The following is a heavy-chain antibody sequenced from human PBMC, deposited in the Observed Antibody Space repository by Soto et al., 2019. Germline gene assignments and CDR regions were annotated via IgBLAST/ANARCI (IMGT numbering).Heavy chain of an antibody. J-gene: IGHJ4*02. CDR3: ASPPYYYDSSGYSFDY. CDR2: IWYDGSPI. V-gene: IGHV3-33*03. CDR1: GFTFTSYG. Sequence: HPGGSLRLSCAASGFTFTSYGMHWARQAPGKGLEWVAVIWYDGSPIYYAESVKGRFTISRDNAKNSLYLQMNSLRAEDTAVYYCASPPYYYDSSGYSFDYWGQGTLVTVS. D-gene: IGHD3-22*01.